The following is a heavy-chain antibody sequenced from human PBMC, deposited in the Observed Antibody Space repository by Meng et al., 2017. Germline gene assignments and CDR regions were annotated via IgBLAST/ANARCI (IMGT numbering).Heavy chain of an antibody. CDR3: ARDDYSNYLPFDY. Sequence: VHRVQSGGEVNKPGSSLKVSCKAAGGTFNSYAISCVRQAPGQGLEWMGGIIPIFGTANYAQKFQGRVTITADESTSTAYMELSSLRSEDTAVYYCARDDYSNYLPFDYWGQGTLVTVSS. J-gene: IGHJ4*02. V-gene: IGHV1-69*01. CDR1: GGTFNSYA. D-gene: IGHD4-11*01. CDR2: IIPIFGTA.